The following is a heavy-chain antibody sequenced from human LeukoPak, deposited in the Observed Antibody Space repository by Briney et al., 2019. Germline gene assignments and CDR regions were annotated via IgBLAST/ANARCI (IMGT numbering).Heavy chain of an antibody. D-gene: IGHD2/OR15-2a*01. V-gene: IGHV3-23*01. CDR1: GFTFSNYA. CDR3: RYFLPHFDY. Sequence: PWGSLRLSCVASGFTFSNYAMNWVRQAPGKGLEWVSGISGSGGSANYADSVKGRFTISRDNSKNTLYLQMNSLRVEDTAVYYCRYFLPHFDYWGQGTLVTVSS. CDR2: ISGSGGSA. J-gene: IGHJ4*02.